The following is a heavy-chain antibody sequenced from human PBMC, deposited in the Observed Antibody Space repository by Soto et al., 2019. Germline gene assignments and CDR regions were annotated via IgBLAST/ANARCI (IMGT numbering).Heavy chain of an antibody. D-gene: IGHD6-6*01. CDR3: ARLGRYRTSAGQLDY. CDR1: EYTFSAHY. J-gene: IGHJ4*02. Sequence: ASVKVSCKASEYTFSAHYIHWVRQAPGQGLEWMGWINPSNGDTNYTQNFQGRVTMTRDTSITTAYMELKSLRYDDTAVYFCARLGRYRTSAGQLDYWGQGTLVTVSS. V-gene: IGHV1-2*02. CDR2: INPSNGDT.